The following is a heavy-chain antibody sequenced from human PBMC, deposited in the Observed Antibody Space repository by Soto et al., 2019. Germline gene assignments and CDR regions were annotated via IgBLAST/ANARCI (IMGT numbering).Heavy chain of an antibody. D-gene: IGHD2-2*01. CDR3: ARYIPGVRYYGMDV. CDR2: IGESGTPT. Sequence: EVQLLESGGGLVQPGGSLRLSCAASGFTFSSYAMKWVRQAPGKGLEWVSLIGESGTPTYYADSVKCGFTISRDNSGNTLFLEMYSLRAEDTDVYYCARYIPGVRYYGMDVWGQGTTVTVSS. CDR1: GFTFSSYA. V-gene: IGHV3-23*01. J-gene: IGHJ6*02.